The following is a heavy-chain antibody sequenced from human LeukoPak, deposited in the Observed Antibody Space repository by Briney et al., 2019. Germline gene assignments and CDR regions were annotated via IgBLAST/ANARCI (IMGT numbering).Heavy chain of an antibody. CDR2: IKQDGSEK. D-gene: IGHD1-14*01. CDR3: ARDVLAAGATGTFDI. Sequence: SSSTYCWSWVRQAPGKGLEWVANIKQDGSEKYYVDSVKGRFTISRDNAKTSLYLQMNSLRAEDTAVYYCARDVLAAGATGTFDIWGQGTTVTVSS. V-gene: IGHV3-7*03. J-gene: IGHJ3*02. CDR1: SSSTYC.